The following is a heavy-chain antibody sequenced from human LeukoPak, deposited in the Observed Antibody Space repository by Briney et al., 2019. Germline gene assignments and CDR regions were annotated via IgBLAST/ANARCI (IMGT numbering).Heavy chain of an antibody. CDR2: ISSSGSTI. V-gene: IGHV3-11*01. CDR3: ARTPDFDWLLGTAFDI. Sequence: GGSLRLSCAASGFTFSDYYMSWIRQAPGKGLEWVSYISSSGSTIYYADSVKGRFTISRDNAKNSLYLQMNSLRVEDTAVYYCARTPDFDWLLGTAFDIWGQGTMVTVSS. D-gene: IGHD3-9*01. J-gene: IGHJ3*02. CDR1: GFTFSDYY.